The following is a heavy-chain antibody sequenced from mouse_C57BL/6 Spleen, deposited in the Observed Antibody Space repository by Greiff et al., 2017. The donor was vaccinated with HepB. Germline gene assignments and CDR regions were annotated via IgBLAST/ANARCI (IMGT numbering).Heavy chain of an antibody. CDR3: ARLYGSSPWFAY. D-gene: IGHD1-1*01. Sequence: EVQLVESGGDLVKPGGSLKLSCAASGFTFSSYGMSWVRQTPDKRLEWVATISSGGSYTYYPDSVKGRFTISRDNAKNTLYLQMSSLKSEDTAMYYCARLYGSSPWFAYWGQGTLVTVSA. J-gene: IGHJ3*01. CDR2: ISSGGSYT. V-gene: IGHV5-6*01. CDR1: GFTFSSYG.